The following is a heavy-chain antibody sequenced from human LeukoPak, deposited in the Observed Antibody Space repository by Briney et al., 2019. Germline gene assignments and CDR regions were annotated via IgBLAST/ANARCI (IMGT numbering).Heavy chain of an antibody. CDR2: IYYTGST. Sequence: SETLSLTCTVSGGSISSSTYYWAWIRQPPGKGLEWIGTIYYTGSTYYNPSLKSRVTISIDTSKNQFSLKLSCVTAADTAVYYCARRHGYSYGSQFDYWGQGTLVTVSS. D-gene: IGHD5-18*01. J-gene: IGHJ4*02. V-gene: IGHV4-39*01. CDR3: ARRHGYSYGSQFDY. CDR1: GGSISSSTYY.